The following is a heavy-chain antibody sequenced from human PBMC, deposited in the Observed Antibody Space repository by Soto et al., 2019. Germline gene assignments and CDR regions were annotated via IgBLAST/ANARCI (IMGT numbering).Heavy chain of an antibody. Sequence: ASVKVSCKASGYTFTSYGISWVRQAPGQGLEWMGWISAYNGNTNYAQKFQGRVTMTRDTSTSTVYMELSSLRSEDTAVYYCATSLGAVAGTGAFDIWGQGTMVTVSS. V-gene: IGHV1-18*01. CDR3: ATSLGAVAGTGAFDI. CDR1: GYTFTSYG. D-gene: IGHD6-19*01. J-gene: IGHJ3*02. CDR2: ISAYNGNT.